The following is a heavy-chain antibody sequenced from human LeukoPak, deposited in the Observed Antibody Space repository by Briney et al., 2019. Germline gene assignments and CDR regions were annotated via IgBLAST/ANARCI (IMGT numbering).Heavy chain of an antibody. Sequence: PGGSLRLSCAASGFTFSSYAMSWVPQAPGEGVEWVSVSYSGGSTYYADSVKGRFTISRDNSKNTLYLQMNSLRAEDTAVYYCARDNYYYYMDVWGKGTTVTISS. CDR1: GFTFSSYA. V-gene: IGHV3-66*01. CDR3: ARDNYYYYMDV. CDR2: SYSGGST. J-gene: IGHJ6*03.